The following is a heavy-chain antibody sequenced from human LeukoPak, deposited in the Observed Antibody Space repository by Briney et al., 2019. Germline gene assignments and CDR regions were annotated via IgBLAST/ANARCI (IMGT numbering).Heavy chain of an antibody. V-gene: IGHV1-46*04. CDR3: ARDSDVGWRN. CDR2: INSNGGST. D-gene: IGHD5-24*01. Sequence: ASVKVSCKASGYTFTSYHLHWVRQAPGQGLEWMGIINSNGGSTTYAQKLQGRVTMTRDKSTSTVYMELSSLRSGDTAVYYCARDSDVGWRNWGQGTLVTVSS. J-gene: IGHJ4*02. CDR1: GYTFTSYH.